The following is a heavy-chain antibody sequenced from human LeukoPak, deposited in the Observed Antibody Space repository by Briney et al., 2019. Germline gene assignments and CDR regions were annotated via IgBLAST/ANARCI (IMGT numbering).Heavy chain of an antibody. CDR3: AREGVAAAASDAFDI. V-gene: IGHV3-21*01. CDR1: GFTFSSYS. D-gene: IGHD6-13*01. J-gene: IGHJ3*02. Sequence: PGGSLRLSCAASGFTFSSYSMNWVRQAPGKGLEWVSSISSSSSYIYYADSVKGRFTISRDNAKNSLYLQMNSLRAEDTAVYYCAREGVAAAASDAFDIWGQGTMVTVSS. CDR2: ISSSSSYI.